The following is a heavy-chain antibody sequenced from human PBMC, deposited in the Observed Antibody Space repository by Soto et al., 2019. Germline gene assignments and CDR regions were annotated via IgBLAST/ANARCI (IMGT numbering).Heavy chain of an antibody. J-gene: IGHJ4*02. CDR3: ARGGSITMVRGLIDY. CDR2: MNPNSGNT. V-gene: IGHV1-8*01. Sequence: ASVKVSCKASGYTFTSYDINWVRQATGQGLEWMGWMNPNSGNTGYAQKFQGRVTMTRDTCISTAYMELSSLRSEDTAVYYCARGGSITMVRGLIDYWGQGTLVTVSS. CDR1: GYTFTSYD. D-gene: IGHD3-10*01.